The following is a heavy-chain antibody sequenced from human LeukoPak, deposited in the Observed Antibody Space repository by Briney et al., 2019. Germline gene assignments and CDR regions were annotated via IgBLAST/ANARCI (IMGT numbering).Heavy chain of an antibody. V-gene: IGHV3-53*01. Sequence: PGGSLRLSCAASGFTVSSNYMSWVRQALGKGLEWVSVIYSGGSTYYADSVKGRFTISRDNSKNTLYLQMNSLRAEDTAVYYCARYRPDWFDPWGQGTLVTVSS. CDR1: GFTVSSNY. J-gene: IGHJ5*02. CDR2: IYSGGST. D-gene: IGHD4-11*01. CDR3: ARYRPDWFDP.